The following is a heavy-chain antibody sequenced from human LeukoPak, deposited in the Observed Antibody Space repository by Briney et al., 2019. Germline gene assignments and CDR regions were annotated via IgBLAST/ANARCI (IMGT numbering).Heavy chain of an antibody. CDR2: ISSSSSTI. V-gene: IGHV3-48*01. Sequence: GGSLRLSCAASGFTFSSYSMNWVRQAPGKGLEWVSYISSSSSTIYYADSVKGRFTISRDNAKNSLYLQMNSLRAEDTAVYYCARDAGSIAARNPADYWGQGTLVTVSS. D-gene: IGHD6-6*01. CDR3: ARDAGSIAARNPADY. CDR1: GFTFSSYS. J-gene: IGHJ4*02.